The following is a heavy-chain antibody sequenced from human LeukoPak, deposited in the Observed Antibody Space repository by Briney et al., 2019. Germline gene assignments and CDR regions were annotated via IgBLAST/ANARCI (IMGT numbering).Heavy chain of an antibody. D-gene: IGHD3-9*01. CDR1: GGSVSGYY. CDR3: AREESDWSSLGYFYHYMDV. Sequence: PSETLSLTCTVSGGSVSGYYWTWIRQPAGKRLEWIGRIYTSGSTNYKPSLKSRVTISVDASKNQFSLKLGSVTAADTAVYYCAREESDWSSLGYFYHYMDVWGKGTTVTISS. CDR2: IYTSGST. J-gene: IGHJ6*03. V-gene: IGHV4-4*07.